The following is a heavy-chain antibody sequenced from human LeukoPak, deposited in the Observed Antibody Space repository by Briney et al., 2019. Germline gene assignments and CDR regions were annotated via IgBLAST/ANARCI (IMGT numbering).Heavy chain of an antibody. CDR1: GFIVSSNY. CDR3: ARESGFGELFPYAFDI. V-gene: IGHV3-53*01. Sequence: GGSLRLSCAASGFIVSSNYMSWVRQAPGKGLEWVSVLYGGGNTYYTDSVKGRFAISRDYSRNTVYLQMNGLRAEDTAVYYCARESGFGELFPYAFDIWGQGTVVTVSS. CDR2: LYGGGNT. D-gene: IGHD3-10*01. J-gene: IGHJ3*02.